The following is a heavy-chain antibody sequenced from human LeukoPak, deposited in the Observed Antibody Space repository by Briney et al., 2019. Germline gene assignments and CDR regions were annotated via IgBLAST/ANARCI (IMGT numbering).Heavy chain of an antibody. D-gene: IGHD3-22*01. CDR2: IKQDGSEK. V-gene: IGHV3-7*01. CDR1: GFTVSSNY. J-gene: IGHJ4*02. CDR3: AREIPDHYYDSSGYYYAEGDYFDY. Sequence: PGGSLRLSCAASGFTVSSNYMSWVRQAPGKGLEWVANIKQDGSEKYYVDSVKGRFTISRDNAKNSLYLQMNSLRAEDTAVYYCAREIPDHYYDSSGYYYAEGDYFDYWGQGTLVTVSS.